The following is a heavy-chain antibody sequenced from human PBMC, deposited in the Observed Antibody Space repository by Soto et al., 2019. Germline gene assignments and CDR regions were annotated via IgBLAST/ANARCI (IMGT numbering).Heavy chain of an antibody. CDR2: TSHRGST. CDR1: GGSITSSNW. D-gene: IGHD6-19*01. V-gene: IGHV4-4*02. Sequence: QVQLQESGPGLVKPSGTLSLTCAVSGGSITSSNWWSWVRQPPGKGLEWIGETSHRGSTTYNPSLKSRITISVDKSKKQSSLKLSSVTAADTAVYYCARDGHSSGWSWGQGTLVTVCS. CDR3: ARDGHSSGWS. J-gene: IGHJ5*02.